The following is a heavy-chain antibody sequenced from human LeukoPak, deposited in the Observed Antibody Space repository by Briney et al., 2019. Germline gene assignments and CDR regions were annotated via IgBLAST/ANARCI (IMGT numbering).Heavy chain of an antibody. CDR2: VYYNGNT. J-gene: IGHJ5*02. CDR3: ARVGWGDAAAHPNWLDP. V-gene: IGHV4-39*07. Sequence: SETLSLTCTVSGGSSRSGDYDWGWIRQPPGTGLEWIANVYYNGNTTYNPSLRSRVTISIKKYKRQFSLRQKSVTAADTAVYYCARVGWGDAAAHPNWLDPWGQGTLVTVSS. D-gene: IGHD6-6*01. CDR1: GGSSRSGDYD.